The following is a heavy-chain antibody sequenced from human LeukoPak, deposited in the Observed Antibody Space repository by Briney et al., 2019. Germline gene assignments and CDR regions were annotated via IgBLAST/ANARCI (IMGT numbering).Heavy chain of an antibody. J-gene: IGHJ5*02. V-gene: IGHV1-46*03. CDR3: TRSYDSSGYNSWFDP. CDR1: GYTFTSYY. CDR2: INPSGGST. Sequence: ASVKVSCKASGYTFTSYYMHWVRQAPGQGLEWMGIINPSGGSTSYAQKFRGRVTVTRDTSTTTVYMELSSLRSEDTAVYYCTRSYDSSGYNSWFDPWSQGTLVTVFS. D-gene: IGHD3-22*01.